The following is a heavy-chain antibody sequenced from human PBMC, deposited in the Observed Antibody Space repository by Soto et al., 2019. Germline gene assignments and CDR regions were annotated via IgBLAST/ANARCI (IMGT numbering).Heavy chain of an antibody. V-gene: IGHV3-48*02. J-gene: IGHJ4*02. D-gene: IGHD3-22*01. Sequence: GGSLRLSCAASGFTFSSYSMNWVRQAPGKGLEWVSYISSSSSTIYYADSVKGRFTISRDNAKNSLYLQMNSLRDEDTAVYYCARVLSYYYDSSGYPDYWGQGTLVTVSS. CDR1: GFTFSSYS. CDR2: ISSSSSTI. CDR3: ARVLSYYYDSSGYPDY.